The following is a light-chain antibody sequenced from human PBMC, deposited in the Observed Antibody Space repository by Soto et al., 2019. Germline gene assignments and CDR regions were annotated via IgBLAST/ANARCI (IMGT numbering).Light chain of an antibody. CDR2: DAS. J-gene: IGKJ4*01. V-gene: IGKV3-20*01. CDR3: QQFSSYPLT. Sequence: IVLTQSPGTLSLSPGERATLSCRASQSVSSSYLAWYQQKPGQAPRLLIYDASNRATGIPARFSGSGSGTDFTLTISRLEPEDFAVYYCQQFSSYPLTFGGGTKV. CDR1: QSVSSSY.